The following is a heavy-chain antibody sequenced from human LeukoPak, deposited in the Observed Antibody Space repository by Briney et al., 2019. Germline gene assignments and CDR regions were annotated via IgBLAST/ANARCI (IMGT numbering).Heavy chain of an antibody. CDR2: VNPNSGDT. CDR3: ARDPAEHLVGIDY. CDR1: GYTFTGYF. D-gene: IGHD6-6*01. Sequence: ASVKVSCKASGYTFTGYFIHWVRQAPGQGLEWMGWVNPNSGDTEYEQKFQGRVTMTRDTSIGTAYMELSGLKSDDTAVYYCARDPAEHLVGIDYWGRGTLVTVSS. V-gene: IGHV1-2*02. J-gene: IGHJ4*02.